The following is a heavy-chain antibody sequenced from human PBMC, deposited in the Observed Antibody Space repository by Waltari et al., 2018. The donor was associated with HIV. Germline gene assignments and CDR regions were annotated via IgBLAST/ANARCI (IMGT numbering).Heavy chain of an antibody. CDR1: GFTFTDHY. D-gene: IGHD3-22*01. CDR2: PRSKPNGPNGFTT. V-gene: IGHV3-72*01. CDR3: VRVDNSGSYSFDY. Sequence: EVQLVESGGTLVRPGGSLRLSCVGSGFTFTDHYMDWVRQAPGKGLEWLGRPRSKPNGPNGFTTEYAASVKGRFTISRDDSKRSLYLQMNRLTTEDTAVYYCVRVDNSGSYSFDYWGQGTLVTVSS. J-gene: IGHJ4*02.